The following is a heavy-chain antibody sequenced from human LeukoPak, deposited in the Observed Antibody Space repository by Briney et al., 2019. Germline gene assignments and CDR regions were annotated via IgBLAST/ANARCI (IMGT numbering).Heavy chain of an antibody. V-gene: IGHV4-59*08. J-gene: IGHJ4*02. Sequence: PLETLSLTCTVSGGSISSYYWSWIRQPPGKGLEWIGYIYYSGSTNYNPSLKSRVTISVDTSKNQFSLKLSSVTAADTAVYYCARRATSSSSPFDYWGQGTLVTVSS. CDR3: ARRATSSSSPFDY. D-gene: IGHD6-6*01. CDR1: GGSISSYY. CDR2: IYYSGST.